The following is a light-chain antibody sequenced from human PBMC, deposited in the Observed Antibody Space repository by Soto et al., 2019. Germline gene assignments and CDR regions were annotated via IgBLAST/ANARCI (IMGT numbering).Light chain of an antibody. V-gene: IGKV1-27*01. CDR3: QNYNSAPFT. Sequence: DIQMTQSPSSLSASVGDRVAITCRASQGISNYLAWYQQKPGKVPKLLIYAASTLQSGFPSRFRGSGSGTHFTLTISSLPPEDVATYNCQNYNSAPFTFGHGTKVDIK. J-gene: IGKJ3*01. CDR2: AAS. CDR1: QGISNY.